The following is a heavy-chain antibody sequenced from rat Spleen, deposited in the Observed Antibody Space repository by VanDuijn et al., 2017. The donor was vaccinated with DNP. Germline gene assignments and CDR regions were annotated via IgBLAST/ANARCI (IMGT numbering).Heavy chain of an antibody. Sequence: EVQVVESGGGLVQPGRSLKLSCAASGFTFGDYYMSWVRQAPTKGLEWVASINSDGTNTYYRDSVKGRFTISRDNAKSSLYLQMDSLRSEDTATYFCTTDAAYWGQGVMVTVSS. J-gene: IGHJ2*01. CDR1: GFTFGDYY. V-gene: IGHV5-20*01. CDR2: INSDGTNT. CDR3: TTDAAY.